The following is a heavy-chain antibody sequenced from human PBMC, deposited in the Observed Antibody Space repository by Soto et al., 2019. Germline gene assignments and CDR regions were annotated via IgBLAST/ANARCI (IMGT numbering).Heavy chain of an antibody. CDR1: GGTFSSYA. D-gene: IGHD3-3*01. CDR2: IIPIFGTA. J-gene: IGHJ6*02. Sequence: SVKVSCKASGGTFSSYAISWVRQAPGQGLEWMGGIIPIFGTANYAQKFQGRVTITADESTSTAYMELSSLRSEDTAVYYCARDLASYDFWSGYYGAYYYYGMDVWGQGTTVTSP. CDR3: ARDLASYDFWSGYYGAYYYYGMDV. V-gene: IGHV1-69*13.